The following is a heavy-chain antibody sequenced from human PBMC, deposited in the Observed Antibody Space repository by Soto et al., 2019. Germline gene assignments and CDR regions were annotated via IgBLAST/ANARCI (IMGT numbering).Heavy chain of an antibody. J-gene: IGHJ4*02. V-gene: IGHV3-21*06. CDR1: GFTFSSYS. Sequence: PGGSLRLSCAASGFTFSSYSMNWVRQAPGKGLEWVSSISSSSSYIYYADSVKGRCTISRDNAKNSLYLQMNSLRAEYTVVYYCATRSDTVTTWDYWGQGTLVTVSS. D-gene: IGHD4-17*01. CDR2: ISSSSSYI. CDR3: ATRSDTVTTWDY.